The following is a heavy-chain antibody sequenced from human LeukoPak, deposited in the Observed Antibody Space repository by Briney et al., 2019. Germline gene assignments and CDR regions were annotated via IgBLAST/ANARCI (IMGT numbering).Heavy chain of an antibody. D-gene: IGHD5-12*01. CDR2: ISPSGGGT. CDR3: ARCYSGYDYGPVY. CDR1: GYIISSYY. J-gene: IGHJ4*02. V-gene: IGHV1-46*01. Sequence: ASVKVSCKASGYIISSYYIHWVRQAPGQGLEWMGIISPSGGGTSYAQRFQGRASVARDTSTNTVYMELSGLRSEDTAIYYCARCYSGYDYGPVYWGQGTLVTVSS.